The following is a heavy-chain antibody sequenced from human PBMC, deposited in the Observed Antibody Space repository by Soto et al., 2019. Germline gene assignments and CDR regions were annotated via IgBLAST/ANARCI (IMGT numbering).Heavy chain of an antibody. CDR1: GGSSSRYY. Sequence: LSLTGTVSGGSSSRYYCCWIRQPQGTGLEWIGYIYYSGSTNYNPSLKSRVTISVDASKNQFSLKLSSVTAADTAVYYCARSDGRYWGQGTLVTVSS. CDR2: IYYSGST. V-gene: IGHV4-59*01. J-gene: IGHJ4*02. CDR3: ARSDGRY.